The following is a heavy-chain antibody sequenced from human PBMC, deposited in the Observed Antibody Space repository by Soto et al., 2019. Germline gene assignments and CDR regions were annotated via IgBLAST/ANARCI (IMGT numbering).Heavy chain of an antibody. CDR2: ISGSGGST. J-gene: IGHJ4*02. CDR3: AKEAIVYYDSSGYPSYFDY. V-gene: IGHV3-23*01. CDR1: GFTFSSYA. Sequence: GGSLRLSCAASGFTFSSYAMSWVRQAPGKGLEWVSAISGSGGSTYYADSVKGWFTISRDNSKNTLYLQMNSLRAEDTAVYYCAKEAIVYYDSSGYPSYFDYWGQGTLVTVSS. D-gene: IGHD3-22*01.